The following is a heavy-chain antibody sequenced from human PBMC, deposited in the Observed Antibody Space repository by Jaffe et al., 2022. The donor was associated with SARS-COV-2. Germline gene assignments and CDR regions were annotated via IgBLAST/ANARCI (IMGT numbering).Heavy chain of an antibody. Sequence: EVQLVESGGTLVQPGRSLRLSCVASGFNFDDSAMHWVRQGPGKGLEWVAGISWNGAGTGYADSLKGRFTISRDNAKSTLYLQVNSLRTEDTALYYCVKGSGSSWADYLHYSMDVWGKGTTVSVSS. CDR3: VKGSGSSWADYLHYSMDV. J-gene: IGHJ6*03. D-gene: IGHD6-13*01. CDR2: ISWNGAGT. V-gene: IGHV3-9*01. CDR1: GFNFDDSA.